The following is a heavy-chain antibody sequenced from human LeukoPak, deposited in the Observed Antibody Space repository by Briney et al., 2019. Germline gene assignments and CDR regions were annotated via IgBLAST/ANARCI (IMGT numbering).Heavy chain of an antibody. CDR1: GFTFSNYS. CDR3: AKEGAGRHYYYYMDV. J-gene: IGHJ6*03. V-gene: IGHV3-33*06. CDR2: KWYDGSKK. Sequence: PGRSLRLSCAASGFTFSNYSMHWVRQTPGKGLEWVAVKWYDGSKKYYADSVKGRFTISRDDSKKKIYLQMNSLRAEDTAVYYCAKEGAGRHYYYYMDVWGKGITVTVSS.